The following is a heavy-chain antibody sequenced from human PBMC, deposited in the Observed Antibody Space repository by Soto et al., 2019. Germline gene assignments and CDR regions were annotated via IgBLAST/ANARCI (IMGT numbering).Heavy chain of an antibody. J-gene: IGHJ6*02. V-gene: IGHV3-23*01. CDR3: AKEPFGGYYYRMDV. Sequence: HPGGSLRLSCAASGFTFSDYYMDWVRQAPGKGLEWVSAISGSGGSTYYADSVKGRFTISRDNSKNTLYLQMNSLRAEDTAVYYCAKEPFGGYYYRMDVWGQGTTVTVSS. D-gene: IGHD3-16*01. CDR2: ISGSGGST. CDR1: GFTFSDYY.